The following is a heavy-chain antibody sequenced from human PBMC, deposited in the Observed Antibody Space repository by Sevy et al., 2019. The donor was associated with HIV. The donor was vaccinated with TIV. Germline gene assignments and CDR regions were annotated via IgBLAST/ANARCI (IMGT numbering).Heavy chain of an antibody. V-gene: IGHV3-33*06. CDR3: AKGIAASGYYFDF. J-gene: IGHJ4*02. Sequence: GGSLRLSCAASGFTFTKFGMHWVRQAPGKGLEWVAGIWYDGNNEDYADSVKGRFTISRYNSRNTVYLQMNSLRAEDTAVYYCAKGIAASGYYFDFWGQGTLVTVSS. CDR1: GFTFTKFG. D-gene: IGHD6-13*01. CDR2: IWYDGNNE.